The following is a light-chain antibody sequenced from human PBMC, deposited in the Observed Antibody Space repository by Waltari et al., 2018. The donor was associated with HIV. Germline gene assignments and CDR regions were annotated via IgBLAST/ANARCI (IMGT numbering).Light chain of an antibody. J-gene: IGLJ2*01. CDR2: DVN. CDR3: SSYGGSDNRVV. V-gene: IGLV2-8*01. Sequence: QSALTQPASMSGSLGQSVTISCTGTDSDFAVYNYVSWYQQHPGRAPKFLIYDVNKRPSGVPDRFSGSKSGNTASLTVSGLQADDEADYYCSSYGGSDNRVVFGGGTKLTVL. CDR1: DSDFAVYNY.